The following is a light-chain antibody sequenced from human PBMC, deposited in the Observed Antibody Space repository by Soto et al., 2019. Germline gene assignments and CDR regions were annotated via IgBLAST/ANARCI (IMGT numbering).Light chain of an antibody. V-gene: IGKV3-15*01. CDR2: GAS. CDR3: QQYNNWPPYT. CDR1: KSVNSN. J-gene: IGKJ2*01. Sequence: EIVMTQSPATLSVSPGERATLSCRASKSVNSNLAWYQQKPGQAPSPLIYGASTRATGVPARFSGSGSGTEFTLTISSLQSEDFAVYYCQQYNNWPPYTFGQGTKLEIK.